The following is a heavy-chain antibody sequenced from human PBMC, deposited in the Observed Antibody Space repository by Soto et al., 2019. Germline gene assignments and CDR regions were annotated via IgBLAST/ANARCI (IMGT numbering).Heavy chain of an antibody. CDR2: ISAYNGNT. V-gene: IGHV1-18*04. Sequence: GGSVKVSCNASGYTFISYGISWVRHAPGQGLEWMGWISAYNGNTNYAQKLQGRVTMTTDTSTSTAYIELRSLRSDDTAVYYCARYPDILTGYSDYWGQGTLVTISS. D-gene: IGHD3-9*01. J-gene: IGHJ4*02. CDR1: GYTFISYG. CDR3: ARYPDILTGYSDY.